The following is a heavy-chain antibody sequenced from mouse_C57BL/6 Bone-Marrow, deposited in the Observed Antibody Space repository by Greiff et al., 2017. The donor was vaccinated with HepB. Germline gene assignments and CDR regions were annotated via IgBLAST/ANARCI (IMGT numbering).Heavy chain of an antibody. J-gene: IGHJ2*01. CDR2: IYPGDGDT. D-gene: IGHD2-1*01. V-gene: IGHV1-82*01. CDR3: ARFYGNYGGY. Sequence: VQLQESGPELVKPGASVKISCKASGYAFSSSWMNWVKQRPGKGLEWIGRIYPGDGDTNYNGKFKGKATLTADKSSSTAYMQLSSLTSEDSAVYFCARFYGNYGGYWGQGTTLTVSS. CDR1: GYAFSSSW.